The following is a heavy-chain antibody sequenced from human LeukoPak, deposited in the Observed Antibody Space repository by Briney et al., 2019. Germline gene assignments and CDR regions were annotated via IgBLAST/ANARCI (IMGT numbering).Heavy chain of an antibody. D-gene: IGHD6-19*01. CDR2: INPNSGGT. Sequence: GASVKVSCKASGYTFTAYYMYWVRQAPGQGLEWMGWINPNSGGTNYAQKFQGRVTMTRDTSMSTAYMELSSLRSEDTAVYYCAREDPAIAVAGYNWFDPWGQGTLVTVSS. J-gene: IGHJ5*02. CDR3: AREDPAIAVAGYNWFDP. V-gene: IGHV1-2*02. CDR1: GYTFTAYY.